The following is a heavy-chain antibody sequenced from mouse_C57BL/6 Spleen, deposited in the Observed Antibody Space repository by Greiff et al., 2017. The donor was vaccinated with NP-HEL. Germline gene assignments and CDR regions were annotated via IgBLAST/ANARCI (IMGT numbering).Heavy chain of an antibody. CDR1: GYTFTSYW. V-gene: IGHV1-55*01. CDR2: IYPGSGST. J-gene: IGHJ4*01. CDR3: ARDRVYGSSYYAMDY. Sequence: QVQLQQPGAELVKPGASVKMSCKASGYTFTSYWITWVKQRPGQGLEWIGDIYPGSGSTNYNEKFKSKATLTVDTSSSTAYMQLSSLTSEDSAVYYCARDRVYGSSYYAMDYWGQGTSVTVSS. D-gene: IGHD1-1*01.